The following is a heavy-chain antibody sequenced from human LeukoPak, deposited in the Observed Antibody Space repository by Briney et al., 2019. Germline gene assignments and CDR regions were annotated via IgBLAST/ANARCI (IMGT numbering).Heavy chain of an antibody. J-gene: IGHJ5*02. CDR3: ARAMIAGLGWFDP. CDR1: GGTFSSYA. CDR2: IIPIFGTA. Sequence: SVKVFCKASGGTFSSYAISWVRQAPGQGLEWMGRIIPIFGTANYAQKFQGRVTITTDESTSTAYMELSSLRSEDTAVYYCARAMIAGLGWFDPWGQGTLVTVSS. D-gene: IGHD3-22*01. V-gene: IGHV1-69*05.